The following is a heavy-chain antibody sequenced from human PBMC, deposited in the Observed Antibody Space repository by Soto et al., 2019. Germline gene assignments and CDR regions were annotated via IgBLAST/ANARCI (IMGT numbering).Heavy chain of an antibody. CDR3: SRHEFGWQQPDLLDY. V-gene: IGHV5-51*01. CDR1: GYSFTSYW. J-gene: IGHJ4*02. D-gene: IGHD6-13*01. CDR2: IYPGDSDT. Sequence: PGESLKISCEGSGYSFTSYWIGWVRQMPGKGLEWMGIIYPGDSDTRYSPSFQGQVTISADKSISTAYLQWSSLKASDTAMYYCSRHEFGWQQPDLLDYWGQGTLVTVSS.